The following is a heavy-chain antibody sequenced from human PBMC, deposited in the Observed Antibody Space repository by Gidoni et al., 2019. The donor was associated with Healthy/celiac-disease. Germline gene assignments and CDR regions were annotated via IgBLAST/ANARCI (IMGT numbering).Heavy chain of an antibody. CDR2: ISSSSSYI. J-gene: IGHJ4*02. Sequence: EVQLVASGGGLVKPGGSLRLSCAASGFTFSRYSINWVLQAPGKGLEWVSSISSSSSYIDYADSVKGRFTISRDNAKNSLYLQMNSLRAEDTAVYYCARERSSGWIDYWGQGTLVTVSS. CDR1: GFTFSRYS. V-gene: IGHV3-21*01. CDR3: ARERSSGWIDY. D-gene: IGHD6-19*01.